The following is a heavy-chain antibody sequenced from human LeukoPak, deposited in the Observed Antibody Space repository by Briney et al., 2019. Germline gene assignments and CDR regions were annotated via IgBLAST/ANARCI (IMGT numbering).Heavy chain of an antibody. CDR1: GFTFSNYE. CDR3: ARTSSGWWAPFDY. D-gene: IGHD6-19*01. Sequence: GGSLRLSCAASGFTFSNYEMNWVRQAPGKGLEWVSYISSSGSTIYYADSVKGRFTISRDNAKNSLYLQMNSLRAEDTAVYYCARTSSGWWAPFDYWGQGTLVTVSS. CDR2: ISSSGSTI. J-gene: IGHJ4*02. V-gene: IGHV3-48*03.